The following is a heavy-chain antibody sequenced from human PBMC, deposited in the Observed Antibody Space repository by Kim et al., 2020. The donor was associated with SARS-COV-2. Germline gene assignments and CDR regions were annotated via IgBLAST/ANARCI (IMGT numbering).Heavy chain of an antibody. D-gene: IGHD2-15*01. CDR1: GFTFTNYW. Sequence: GGSLRLSCAASGFTFTNYWMTWVRQAPGKGLEWVANIKQDGSEKYYVDSVKGRFTISRDNAKNSLYLQMNSLRAEDTAGYYCGRGNDYWGQGTLVSVSS. V-gene: IGHV3-7*01. CDR2: IKQDGSEK. CDR3: GRGNDY. J-gene: IGHJ4*02.